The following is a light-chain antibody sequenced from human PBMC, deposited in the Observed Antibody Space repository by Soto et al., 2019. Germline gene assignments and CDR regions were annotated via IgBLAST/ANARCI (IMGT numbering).Light chain of an antibody. CDR2: GAS. J-gene: IGKJ1*01. V-gene: IGKV3D-15*01. CDR3: QQYNNWPQT. Sequence: EIVMTQSPATLSVSPGERATLSCRASQSVSILLAWYQQKPGQAPRLLIYGASNRATGIPDRFSGSGSGTDFTLTISRLEPEDFAVYYCQQYNNWPQTFGQGTKVDIK. CDR1: QSVSIL.